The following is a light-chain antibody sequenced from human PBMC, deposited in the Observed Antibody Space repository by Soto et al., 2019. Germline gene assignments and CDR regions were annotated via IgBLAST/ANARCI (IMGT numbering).Light chain of an antibody. J-gene: IGKJ1*01. V-gene: IGKV3-20*01. CDR3: QQYGSSGT. CDR1: QSVSNNY. Sequence: EIVLTQSPGTLSLSPGERATLSCRASQSVSNNYLAWYQQKPGQAPRLLIYGASSGATGIPDRFSGSGSGTDFPLTISRLEPEDFAVYYCQQYGSSGTFGQGTKVDIK. CDR2: GAS.